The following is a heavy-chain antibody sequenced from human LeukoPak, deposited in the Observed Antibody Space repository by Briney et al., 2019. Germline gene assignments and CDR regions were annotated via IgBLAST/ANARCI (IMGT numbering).Heavy chain of an antibody. D-gene: IGHD3-3*01. CDR2: INHSGST. CDR1: GESSSGYY. J-gene: IGHJ4*02. V-gene: IGHV4-34*01. Sequence: SETLSLTCAVYGESSSGYYWSWIRQPPGKGLEWIGEINHSGSTNYNPSLKSRVTISVDTSKNQFSLKLSSVTAADTAVYYCAREYFWSGYYPFDYWGQGTLVTVSS. CDR3: AREYFWSGYYPFDY.